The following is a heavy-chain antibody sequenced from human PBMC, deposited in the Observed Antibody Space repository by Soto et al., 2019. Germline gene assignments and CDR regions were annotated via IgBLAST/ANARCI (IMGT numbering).Heavy chain of an antibody. V-gene: IGHV1-8*01. CDR3: ARDSPSRRVTPFDY. CDR2: MNPNSGNT. J-gene: IGHJ4*02. CDR1: GYAFTSYD. D-gene: IGHD5-18*01. Sequence: VQLVQSGAEVKKPGASVKVSCTASGYAFTSYDINWVRQTTGQGLEWMGWMNPNSGNTGYAQKFQGRVTMTRNTSINTAYMEMSGLSSEDTAVYYCARDSPSRRVTPFDYWGQGTLVTVSS.